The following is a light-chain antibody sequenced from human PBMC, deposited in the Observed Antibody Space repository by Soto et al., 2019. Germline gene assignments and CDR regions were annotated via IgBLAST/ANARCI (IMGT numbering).Light chain of an antibody. CDR3: QQYGSTPPVT. CDR2: GGS. V-gene: IGKV3-20*01. J-gene: IGKJ4*02. Sequence: EIVLTQSPGTLSLSPGERATLSCRASQSVSSDFLSWYQQKPGQAPRLLIYGGSYRATGIPDRFSGSGSGTDFTLTIRRLEADDFAVYYCQQYGSTPPVTFGAGTKV. CDR1: QSVSSDF.